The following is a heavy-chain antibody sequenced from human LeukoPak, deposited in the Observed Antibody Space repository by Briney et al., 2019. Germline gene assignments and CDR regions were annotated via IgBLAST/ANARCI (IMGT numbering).Heavy chain of an antibody. J-gene: IGHJ4*02. D-gene: IGHD1-26*01. CDR2: IYRGGST. V-gene: IGHV3-23*03. Sequence: GGSLRLSCAASGFTFSNYAMSWVRQAPGKGLEWVSVIYRGGSTYYADSVKGRFTISRDNSKNTLDLQMNSLRAEDTAIYYCARDLRSSGSYSLDYWGQGTLVTVSS. CDR3: ARDLRSSGSYSLDY. CDR1: GFTFSNYA.